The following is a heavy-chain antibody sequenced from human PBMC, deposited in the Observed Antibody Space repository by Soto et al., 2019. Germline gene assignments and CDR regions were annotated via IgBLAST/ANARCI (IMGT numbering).Heavy chain of an antibody. V-gene: IGHV3-23*01. J-gene: IGHJ4*02. D-gene: IGHD3-10*01. CDR2: LSGSGGST. CDR1: GFTFSSYG. CDR3: AKQPGPSGRYGSDY. Sequence: GGSLRLSCAASGFTFSSYGMSWVRQAPGKGLEWVSALSGSGGSTYSADSVKGRFTISRDNSKNTLYLQMNSLRAGDTAVYYCAKQPGPSGRYGSDYWGQGTLVTVSS.